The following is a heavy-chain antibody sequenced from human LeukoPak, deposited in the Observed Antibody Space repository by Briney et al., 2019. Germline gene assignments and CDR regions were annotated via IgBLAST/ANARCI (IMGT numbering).Heavy chain of an antibody. D-gene: IGHD1-26*01. J-gene: IGHJ4*02. Sequence: SETLSLTCTVSGGSISSSYWSWIRQPPGKGLEWIGYIYYSGSTNYNPSLKSRVNMSVDTSKNQFSLKLSSVTAADTAVYYCARDAVGATRRDYFDYWGQGTLVTVSS. CDR2: IYYSGST. CDR1: GGSISSSY. CDR3: ARDAVGATRRDYFDY. V-gene: IGHV4-59*01.